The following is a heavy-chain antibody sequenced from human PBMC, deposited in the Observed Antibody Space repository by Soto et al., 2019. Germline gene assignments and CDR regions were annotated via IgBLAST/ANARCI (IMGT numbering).Heavy chain of an antibody. J-gene: IGHJ4*02. V-gene: IGHV3-23*01. CDR1: GFTFSNYA. Sequence: PGGSLRLSCAASGFTFSNYAMTWVRQAPGRGLEWVSAISYSGVSTYYADSVKGRFTISRDNSKNTLYLQMNSLRAEDTAVYYCAKELVEMKAYFFDCWGQGTLVTVSS. CDR2: ISYSGVST. D-gene: IGHD6-6*01. CDR3: AKELVEMKAYFFDC.